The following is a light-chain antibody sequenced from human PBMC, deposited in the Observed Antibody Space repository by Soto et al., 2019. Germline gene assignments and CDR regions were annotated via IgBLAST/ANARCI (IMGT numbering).Light chain of an antibody. CDR2: INT. CDR3: AEWDDTLLGSV. Sequence: QSVLTQQPLESGTPWQKVVISCSGSDSDVGTNTFNWYQQVPGAAPKLLIYINTQRPAGSPDRFSGSNPRNLSPVAINGLRSEDEADYYCAEWDDTLLGSVFGSGTKVTVL. J-gene: IGLJ1*01. CDR1: DSDVGTNT. V-gene: IGLV1-44*01.